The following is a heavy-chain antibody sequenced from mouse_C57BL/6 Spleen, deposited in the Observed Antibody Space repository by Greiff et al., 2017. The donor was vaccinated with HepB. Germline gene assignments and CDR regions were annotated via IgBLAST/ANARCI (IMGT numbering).Heavy chain of an antibody. J-gene: IGHJ2*01. V-gene: IGHV5-4*01. CDR1: GFTFSSYA. D-gene: IGHD1-1*01. Sequence: EVQWVESGGGLVKPGGSLKLSCAASGFTFSSYAMSWVRQTPEKRLEWVATISDGGSYTYYPDNVKGRFTISRDNAKNNLYLQMSHLKSEDTAMYYCAREAPYYYGSSPYYFDYWGQGTTLTVSS. CDR2: ISDGGSYT. CDR3: AREAPYYYGSSPYYFDY.